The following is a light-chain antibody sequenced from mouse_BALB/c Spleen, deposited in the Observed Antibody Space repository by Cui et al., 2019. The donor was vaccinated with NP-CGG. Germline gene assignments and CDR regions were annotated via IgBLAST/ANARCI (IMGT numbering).Light chain of an antibody. CDR3: ALWYTNHWV. CDR1: TGAVTTRNY. V-gene: IGLV1*01. Sequence: AVVTQGSALTTSPGETVTFICRSTTGAVTTRNYANWVQEKPDHLFTGLIGGTNNRAPGVPARFSGSLIGDKAALTITGAQTEDEAIYFCALWYTNHWVFGGGTKLTVL. J-gene: IGLJ1*01. CDR2: GTN.